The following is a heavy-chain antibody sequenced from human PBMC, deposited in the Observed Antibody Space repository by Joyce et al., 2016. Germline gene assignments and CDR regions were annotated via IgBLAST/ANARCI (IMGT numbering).Heavy chain of an antibody. V-gene: IGHV3-48*02. CDR2: ISPTSTTI. J-gene: IGHJ5*01. CDR1: GFTFSSYN. CDR3: ARLFAS. Sequence: EVQLVESGGTLVQPGGSLGLSCAASGFTFSSYNMNWVRQAPGKGLEWVSFISPTSTTIYYADSGKGRFTISRDNAKNALYLQMNSLRDEDTAVYYCARLFASWGQGTLVTVSS.